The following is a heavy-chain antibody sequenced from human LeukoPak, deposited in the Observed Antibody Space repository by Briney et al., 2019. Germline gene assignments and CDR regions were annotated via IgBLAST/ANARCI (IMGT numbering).Heavy chain of an antibody. CDR2: IYHSGST. D-gene: IGHD6-19*01. CDR1: GYSTSSGYY. V-gene: IGHV4-38-2*01. J-gene: IGHJ4*02. Sequence: SETLSLTCAVSGYSTSSGYYWGWIRQPPGKGLEWIGSIYHSGSTYYNPSLKSRVTISVDTSKNQFSLKLSSVTAADTAVYYCARSGYSSGWLFDYWGQGTLVTVSS. CDR3: ARSGYSSGWLFDY.